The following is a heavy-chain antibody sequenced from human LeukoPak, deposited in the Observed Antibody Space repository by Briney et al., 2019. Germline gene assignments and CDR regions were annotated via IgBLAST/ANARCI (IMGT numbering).Heavy chain of an antibody. V-gene: IGHV3-43*01. CDR1: GFTFDDYT. CDR2: ISWDGGST. Sequence: GGSLRLSCAASGFTFDDYTMHWVRQAPGKGLEWVSLISWDGGSTYYADSVKGRFTISRDNSKNSLYLQMNSLRTEDTALYYCAKDMWGLRGHSVNAFDIWGQGTMVTVSS. J-gene: IGHJ3*02. CDR3: AKDMWGLRGHSVNAFDI. D-gene: IGHD3-10*01.